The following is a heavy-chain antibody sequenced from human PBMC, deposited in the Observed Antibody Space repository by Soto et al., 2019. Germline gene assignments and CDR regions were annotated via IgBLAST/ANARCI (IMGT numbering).Heavy chain of an antibody. D-gene: IGHD3-10*01. CDR1: GSAFSSYW. V-gene: IGHV3-7*01. Sequence: EVQLVESGGGLVQPRGSLRLSCAASGSAFSSYWMSWVRQAPGKGLEWVANIKQDGSEKYYVDSVKGRFTISRDNAKNSLYLQMHSLRAEDTAVYFCARDGYYGHYYGIEVGGQGTTVTVSS. J-gene: IGHJ6*02. CDR3: ARDGYYGHYYGIEV. CDR2: IKQDGSEK.